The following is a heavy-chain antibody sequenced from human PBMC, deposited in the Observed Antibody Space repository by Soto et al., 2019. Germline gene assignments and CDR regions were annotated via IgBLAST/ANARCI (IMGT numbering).Heavy chain of an antibody. J-gene: IGHJ6*04. CDR2: IIPIFGTA. CDR3: ASDPKSGYYGMDA. V-gene: IGHV1-69*06. Sequence: SVKVSCKASGGTFSSYAISWVRQAPGQGLEWMGGIIPIFGTANYAQKFQGRVTITADKSTSTAYMQLSSLRSEDTAVYYCASDPKSGYYGMDAWRKGPTVTVSS. CDR1: GGTFSSYA.